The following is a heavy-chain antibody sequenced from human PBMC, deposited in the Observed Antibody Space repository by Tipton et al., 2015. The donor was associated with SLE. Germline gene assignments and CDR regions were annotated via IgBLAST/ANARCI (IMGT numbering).Heavy chain of an antibody. CDR1: GFTFRSYP. V-gene: IGHV3-23*01. D-gene: IGHD2-2*01. J-gene: IGHJ6*03. Sequence: SLRLSCAASGFTFRSYPMSWVRQAPGKGLEWVSAISGSGGSTYYADSVEGRFTISRDNSKNTLLLQMNSLRAEDTAIYYCAKAIFSEIVVIPAAPPHSYYYMDVWGKGTTVTVAS. CDR3: AKAIFSEIVVIPAAPPHSYYYMDV. CDR2: ISGSGGST.